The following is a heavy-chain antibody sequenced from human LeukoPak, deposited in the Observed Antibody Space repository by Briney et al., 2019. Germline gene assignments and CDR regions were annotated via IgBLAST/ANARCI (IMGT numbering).Heavy chain of an antibody. J-gene: IGHJ4*02. CDR3: ARSPLLVVAASVFDY. Sequence: SETLSLTCTVSGGSISSYYWSWIRQPPGKGLEWIGYVYYSGSTNYNPSLKSRVTISVDPSKNQLSLKLSSVTVADTAVYCCARSPLLVVAASVFDYWGQGTLVTVSS. D-gene: IGHD2-15*01. V-gene: IGHV4-59*01. CDR1: GGSISSYY. CDR2: VYYSGST.